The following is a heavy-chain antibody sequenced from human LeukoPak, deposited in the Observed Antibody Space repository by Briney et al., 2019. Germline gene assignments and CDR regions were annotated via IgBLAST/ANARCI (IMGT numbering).Heavy chain of an antibody. J-gene: IGHJ4*02. CDR2: IRPSGTDI. Sequence: GGSLRLSCAVSGFTFTDTYMTWIRQAPGKGLEALSYIRPSGTDISYADPVQGRFTIYRDNAKNSLYLQMNSLRAEDTAVYYCTRDPRRLDYWGQGTLVTVSS. CDR3: TRDPRRLDY. CDR1: GFTFTDTY. V-gene: IGHV3-11*01.